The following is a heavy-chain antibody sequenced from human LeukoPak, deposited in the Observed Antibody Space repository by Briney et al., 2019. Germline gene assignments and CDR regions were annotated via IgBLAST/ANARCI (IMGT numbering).Heavy chain of an antibody. Sequence: QPGGSLRVSCAASGFTFSTYAMSWVRQAPGKGLEWVSAISGSGGSTYYADSVKGRFTISRDNSKNTLYLQMNSLRAEDTAVYYCAKEGYRYGYAIDYWGQGTPVTVSS. CDR1: GFTFSTYA. J-gene: IGHJ4*02. V-gene: IGHV3-23*01. CDR2: ISGSGGST. D-gene: IGHD5-18*01. CDR3: AKEGYRYGYAIDY.